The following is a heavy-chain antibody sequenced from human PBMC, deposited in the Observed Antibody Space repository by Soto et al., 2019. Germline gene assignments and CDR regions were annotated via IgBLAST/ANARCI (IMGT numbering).Heavy chain of an antibody. CDR3: AREYSSSWYLGGGGDAFDI. J-gene: IGHJ3*02. V-gene: IGHV1-18*04. Sequence: ASVKVSCKASGYTFTSYGISWVRQAPGQGLEWMGWISAYNGNTNYAQKLQGRVTMTTDTSTSTAYMELRSLRSDDTAVYYCAREYSSSWYLGGGGDAFDIWGQGTMVTVSS. CDR2: ISAYNGNT. D-gene: IGHD6-13*01. CDR1: GYTFTSYG.